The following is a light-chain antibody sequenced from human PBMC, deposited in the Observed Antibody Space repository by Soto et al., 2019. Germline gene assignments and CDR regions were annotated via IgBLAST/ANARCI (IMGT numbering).Light chain of an antibody. CDR3: QQYDNLPLT. CDR1: QDISNY. V-gene: IGKV1-33*01. Sequence: DIQMAQSPSSLSASVVDRVTITCQASQDISNYLNWYQQKPGKAPKLLIYDASNLETGVPSRFSGSGSGTDFTFTISSLQPEDIATYYCQQYDNLPLTFGGGTTGDIK. J-gene: IGKJ4*01. CDR2: DAS.